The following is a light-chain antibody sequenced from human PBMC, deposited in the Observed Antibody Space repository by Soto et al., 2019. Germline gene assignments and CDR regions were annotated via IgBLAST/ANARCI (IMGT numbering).Light chain of an antibody. CDR2: RSI. CDR1: RSNIGTND. Sequence: HSVLTQPPSASGAPGQTVSIACSGRRSNIGTNDVYWYQQLPGTAPKLLIYRSIQRPSGVPERFSGAKSGTSASLSISGLRSEDEADYYCAAWDDSFVVFGGGTKLTV. CDR3: AAWDDSFVV. J-gene: IGLJ2*01. V-gene: IGLV1-47*01.